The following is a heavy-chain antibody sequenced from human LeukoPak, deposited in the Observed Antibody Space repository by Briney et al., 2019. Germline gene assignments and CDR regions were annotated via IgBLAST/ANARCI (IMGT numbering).Heavy chain of an antibody. CDR2: ISGSGGST. CDR1: GFTFSSYA. CDR3: AKDRLGAYCGGDCFNMDV. V-gene: IGHV3-23*01. Sequence: GGSLRLSCAASGFTFSSYAVSWVRQAPGKGLEWVSAISGSGGSTYYADSVKGRFTISRDNSKNTLYLQMNSLRAEDTAVYYCAKDRLGAYCGGDCFNMDVWGKGTTVTVSS. D-gene: IGHD2-21*02. J-gene: IGHJ6*03.